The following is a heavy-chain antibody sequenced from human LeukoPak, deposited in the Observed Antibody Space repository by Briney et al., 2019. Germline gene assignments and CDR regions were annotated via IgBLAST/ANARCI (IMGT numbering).Heavy chain of an antibody. V-gene: IGHV4-39*01. CDR3: ARHGAYEEDYGGKLSDAFDI. J-gene: IGHJ3*02. D-gene: IGHD4-23*01. CDR1: GGSISSSSYY. CDR2: IYYSGST. Sequence: SETLSLTCTVSGGSISSSSYYWGWIRQPPGKGLEWIGSIYYSGSTYYNPSLKSRVTISVDTSKNQFPLKLSSVTAADTAVYYCARHGAYEEDYGGKLSDAFDIWGQGTMVTVSS.